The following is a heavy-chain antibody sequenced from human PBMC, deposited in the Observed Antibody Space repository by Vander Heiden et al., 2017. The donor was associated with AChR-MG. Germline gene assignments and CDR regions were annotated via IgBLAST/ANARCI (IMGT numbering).Heavy chain of an antibody. CDR1: GFTVSSNY. V-gene: IGHV3-53*02. CDR3: ARARSRSGYYPQPDY. CDR2: IYSGGST. J-gene: IGHJ4*02. Sequence: EVQLVETGGGLIQPGGSLRLSCAASGFTVSSNYMSWVRQAPGKGLEWVSVIYSGGSTYYADSVKGRFTISRDNSKNTLYLQMNSLRAEDTAVYYCARARSRSGYYPQPDYWGQGTLVTVSS. D-gene: IGHD3-22*01.